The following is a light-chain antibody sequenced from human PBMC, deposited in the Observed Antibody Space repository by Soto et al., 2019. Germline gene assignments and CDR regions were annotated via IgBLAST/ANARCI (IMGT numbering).Light chain of an antibody. Sequence: EIVLTQSPATLSLSPGERATLSCRASQSVGSYLAWYQQKPGQAPRLLIYDASTRATGIPARFSGSGSGTDFTLPISSLEPEDFAVYYCQQRSNWQDTFGQGTKLEIK. CDR3: QQRSNWQDT. CDR1: QSVGSY. CDR2: DAS. J-gene: IGKJ2*01. V-gene: IGKV3-11*01.